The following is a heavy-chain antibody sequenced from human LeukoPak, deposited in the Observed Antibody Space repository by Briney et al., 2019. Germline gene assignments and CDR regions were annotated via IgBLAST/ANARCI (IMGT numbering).Heavy chain of an antibody. CDR2: IYTGGST. D-gene: IGHD3-16*01. Sequence: SETLSLTCTVSGCSISSYHWNWIRQPAGKGLEWVGRIYTGGSTKYNPSLMSRVTISVVTSQNQFSLELRNVPAEDTAQCYCARDRAYGRGFDYWGQGTLVPVPS. J-gene: IGHJ4*02. V-gene: IGHV4-4*07. CDR1: GCSISSYH. CDR3: ARDRAYGRGFDY.